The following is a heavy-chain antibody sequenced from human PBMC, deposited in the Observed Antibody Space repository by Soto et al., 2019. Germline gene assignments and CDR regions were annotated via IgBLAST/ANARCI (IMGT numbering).Heavy chain of an antibody. CDR3: AREGMAARPDYYYGMDV. D-gene: IGHD6-6*01. J-gene: IGHJ6*02. CDR2: IIPIFGTA. V-gene: IGHV1-69*13. CDR1: GGTFSSYA. Sequence: ASVKVSCKASGGTFSSYAISWVRQAPGQGLEWMGGIIPIFGTANYAQKFQGRVTITADESTSTAYMELSSLRSEDTAVYYCAREGMAARPDYYYGMDVWGQGTTVTVSS.